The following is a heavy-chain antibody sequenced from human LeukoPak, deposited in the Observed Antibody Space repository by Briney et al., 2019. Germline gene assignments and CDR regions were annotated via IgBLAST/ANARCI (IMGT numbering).Heavy chain of an antibody. D-gene: IGHD2/OR15-2a*01. Sequence: SGTLSLTCAVSGGSISTTNWWNWVRQPPGKGLEWIGEIYPLGKTNYNPSLKSRVTMSLDTSRNQISLKLTSVTAADTAVYYCARDVFFRAHNWFDPWGQGTLVTVSS. CDR2: IYPLGKT. J-gene: IGHJ5*02. V-gene: IGHV4-4*02. CDR1: GGSISTTNW. CDR3: ARDVFFRAHNWFDP.